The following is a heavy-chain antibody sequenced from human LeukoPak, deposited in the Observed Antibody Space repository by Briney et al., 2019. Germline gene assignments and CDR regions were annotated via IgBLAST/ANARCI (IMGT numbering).Heavy chain of an antibody. D-gene: IGHD2-2*01. Sequence: PGGSLRLSCAASGFTFSSYAMHWVRQAPGKGLEWVAVISYDGSNKYYADSVKGRFTISRDNSKNTLYLQMNSLRAEDTAVYYCARDSTGAIVVVPAATYWGQGTLVTVSS. CDR3: ARDSTGAIVVVPAATY. CDR2: ISYDGSNK. CDR1: GFTFSSYA. J-gene: IGHJ4*02. V-gene: IGHV3-30-3*01.